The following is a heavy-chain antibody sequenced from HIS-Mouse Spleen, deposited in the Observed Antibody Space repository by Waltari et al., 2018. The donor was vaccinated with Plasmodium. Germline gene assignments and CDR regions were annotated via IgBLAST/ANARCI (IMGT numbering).Heavy chain of an antibody. J-gene: IGHJ6*02. CDR1: GFSLSTSGMC. V-gene: IGHV2-70*15. CDR2: IDWDEDK. CDR3: ARTTYSSSSAKYYYYGMDV. Sequence: QVTLRESGPALVKPTQTLTLTCTFSGFSLSTSGMCVSWIRQPPGKGLEWLARIDWDEDKYYSTYQKTRQNISKETTKNQVVITMTNMDPVDTATYYCARTTYSSSSAKYYYYGMDVWGQGTTVTVSS. D-gene: IGHD6-6*01.